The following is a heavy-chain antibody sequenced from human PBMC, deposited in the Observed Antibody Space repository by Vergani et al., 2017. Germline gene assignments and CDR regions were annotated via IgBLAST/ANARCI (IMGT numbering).Heavy chain of an antibody. V-gene: IGHV7-4-1*02. CDR2: INSNTGNP. D-gene: IGHD3-10*01. J-gene: IGHJ4*02. CDR1: GYTFTGYY. Sequence: QVQLVQSGAEVKKPGASVKVSCKASGYTFTGYYMHWVRQAPGQGLGWMGWINSNTGNPTYAQGFTGRFVFSLDTSVSTTYLQISTLKAEYTAVYYCARXEYLGQPLQPATYYVDYWGQGTLVTVSS. CDR3: ARXEYLGQPLQPATYYVDY.